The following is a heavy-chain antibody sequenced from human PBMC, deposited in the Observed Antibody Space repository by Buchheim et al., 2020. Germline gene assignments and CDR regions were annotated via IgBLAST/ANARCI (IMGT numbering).Heavy chain of an antibody. J-gene: IGHJ6*02. V-gene: IGHV3-30*03. CDR3: ARVVKHQRIYYYGMDV. D-gene: IGHD1-26*01. CDR2: ISYDGSNK. Sequence: QVQLVESGGGVVQPGRSLRLSCAASGFTFSSYGMHWVRQAPGKGLEWVAVISYDGSNKYYADSVKGRFTISRDNSKNTLYLQMNSLRAEDTAVYYCARVVKHQRIYYYGMDVWGQGTT. CDR1: GFTFSSYG.